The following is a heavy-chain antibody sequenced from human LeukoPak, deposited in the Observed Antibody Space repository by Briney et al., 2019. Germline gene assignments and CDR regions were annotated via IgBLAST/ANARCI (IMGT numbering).Heavy chain of an antibody. Sequence: GGSLRLSCAASGFTFSSYSMNWVRQAPGKGLEWVSSISSSSSYIYYADSVKGRFTISRDNSKNTLYLQMNSLRAEDTAVYYCARDRYYDYVWGSLDYWGQGTLVTVSS. J-gene: IGHJ4*02. CDR1: GFTFSSYS. D-gene: IGHD3-16*01. CDR2: ISSSSSYI. CDR3: ARDRYYDYVWGSLDY. V-gene: IGHV3-21*01.